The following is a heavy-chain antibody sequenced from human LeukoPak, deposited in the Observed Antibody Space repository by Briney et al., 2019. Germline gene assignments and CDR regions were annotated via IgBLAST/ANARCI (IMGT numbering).Heavy chain of an antibody. CDR1: GFTFGDYA. D-gene: IGHD3-3*01. V-gene: IGHV3-43*02. CDR2: ISGDGGST. CDR3: AKDNRMPHYDFWSGYYPGVYYYYYMDV. Sequence: GGSLRLSCAASGFTFGDYAMHWVRQAPGKGLEWVSLISGDGGSTYYADSVKGRFTISRDNSKNSLYLQMNSLRTEDTALYYCAKDNRMPHYDFWSGYYPGVYYYYYMDVWGKGTTVTVSS. J-gene: IGHJ6*03.